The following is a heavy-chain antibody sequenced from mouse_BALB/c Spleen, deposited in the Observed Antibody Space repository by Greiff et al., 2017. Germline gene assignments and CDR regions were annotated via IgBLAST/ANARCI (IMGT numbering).Heavy chain of an antibody. V-gene: IGHV6-6*02. J-gene: IGHJ2*01. D-gene: IGHD1-1*01. CDR3: TGRSSYVFDY. CDR1: GFTFSNYW. CDR2: IRLKSNNYAT. Sequence: EVQVVESGGGLVQPGGSMKLSCVASGFTFSNYWMNWVRQSPEKGLEWVAEIRLKSNNYATHYAESVKGRFTISRDDSKSSVYLQMNNLRAEDTGIYYCTGRSSYVFDYWGQGTTLTVSS.